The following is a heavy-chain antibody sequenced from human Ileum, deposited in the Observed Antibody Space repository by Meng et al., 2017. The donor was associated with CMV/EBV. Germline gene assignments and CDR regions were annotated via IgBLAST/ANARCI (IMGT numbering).Heavy chain of an antibody. CDR1: GFSPSTSGEG. CDR2: IYRGDDK. J-gene: IGHJ4*02. V-gene: IGHV2-5*02. D-gene: IGHD1-26*01. CDR3: AHFVGGYYPSRPDY. Sequence: QITLKESGPTLVKRTXTLTLTCXFSGFSPSTSGEGVGWIRQPPGKALEWLALIYRGDDKRYSPSLNSRLTIAKDTSKNEVVLTLTNMGPIDTGTYYCAHFVGGYYPSRPDYWGQGTLVTVSS.